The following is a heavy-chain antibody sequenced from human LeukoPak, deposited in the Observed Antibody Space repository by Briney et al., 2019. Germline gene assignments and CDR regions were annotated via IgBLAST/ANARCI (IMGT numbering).Heavy chain of an antibody. D-gene: IGHD3-16*01. J-gene: IGHJ4*02. CDR1: GFTVSSNY. Sequence: PGGSLRLSCAASGFTVSSNYMSWVRQAPGKGLEWVSTISGSGDSTYYSDSVKGRFAISRDNSENTLYLQLNSLRAEDTAVYYCAKGGWGTVLDYWGQGTLVTVSP. CDR2: ISGSGDST. V-gene: IGHV3-23*01. CDR3: AKGGWGTVLDY.